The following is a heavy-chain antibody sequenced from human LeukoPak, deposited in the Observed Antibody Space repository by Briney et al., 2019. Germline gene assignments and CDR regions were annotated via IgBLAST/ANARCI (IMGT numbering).Heavy chain of an antibody. D-gene: IGHD3-3*01. V-gene: IGHV1-2*02. CDR1: GYTFTGYY. Sequence: ASVKVSCKASGYTFTGYYTHWVRQAPGQGLEWMGWINPNSGGTNYAQKFQGRVTMTRDTSISTAYMELSRLRSDDTAVYYCARGDTIFGVVIMWMDVWGKGTTVTVSS. CDR3: ARGDTIFGVVIMWMDV. J-gene: IGHJ6*04. CDR2: INPNSGGT.